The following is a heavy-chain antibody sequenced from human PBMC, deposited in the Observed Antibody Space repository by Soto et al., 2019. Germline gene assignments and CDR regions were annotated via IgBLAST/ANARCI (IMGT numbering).Heavy chain of an antibody. V-gene: IGHV4-59*08. CDR2: IDSNGGT. Sequence: SGTLSLTCTVCEDSSSNYKGGWIRQHPGRRLEWIGYIDSNGGTSYNPSLQGRVTISIDTSTKPFSLKLSCGTAADTAVYYCVRQGFRRPHRLVDVWGQRTTVPVSS. J-gene: IGHJ6*02. CDR1: EDSSSNYK. CDR3: VRQGFRRPHRLVDV.